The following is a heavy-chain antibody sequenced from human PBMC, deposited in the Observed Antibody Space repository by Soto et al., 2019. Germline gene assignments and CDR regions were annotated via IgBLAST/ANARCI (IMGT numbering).Heavy chain of an antibody. J-gene: IGHJ4*02. D-gene: IGHD4-4*01. CDR3: ARGVDDYTGGGF. CDR1: AYSFTSYW. CDR2: IHPGNSDT. Sequence: SLKISCKGSAYSFTSYWIGWVRQMPGKGLEYMGAIHPGNSDTRYSPSFEGQVTISADKSISTVYLQWSSLRVSDIAMYYCARGVDDYTGGGFWAQGTPVTVSS. V-gene: IGHV5-51*01.